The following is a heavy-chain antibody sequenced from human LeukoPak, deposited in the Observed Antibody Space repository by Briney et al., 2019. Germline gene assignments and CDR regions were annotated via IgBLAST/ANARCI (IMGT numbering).Heavy chain of an antibody. V-gene: IGHV4-59*01. Sequence: SETLSLTCTVSGDSIRNYYWSWIRQPPGRGLEFLGYVYYTGSTDYSPSLKSRLTISADTAKNQFSLKLRSVTAADTAVYYCASHRRSHGAEYWGQGTLVTVSS. CDR1: GDSIRNYY. J-gene: IGHJ4*02. CDR2: VYYTGST. D-gene: IGHD5-18*01. CDR3: ASHRRSHGAEY.